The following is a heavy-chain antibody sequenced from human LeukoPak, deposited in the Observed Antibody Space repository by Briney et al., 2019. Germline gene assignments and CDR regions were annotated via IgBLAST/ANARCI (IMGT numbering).Heavy chain of an antibody. CDR1: GGSISSYC. D-gene: IGHD1-26*01. V-gene: IGHV4-59*01. CDR2: IYYSGST. Sequence: SSETLSLTCTVSGGSISSYCWSWIRQPPGKGLEWIGYIYYSGSTNYNPSLKSRVTISVDTSKNQFSLKLSSVTAADTAVYYCARVSVVGATFDYWGQGTLVTVSS. J-gene: IGHJ4*02. CDR3: ARVSVVGATFDY.